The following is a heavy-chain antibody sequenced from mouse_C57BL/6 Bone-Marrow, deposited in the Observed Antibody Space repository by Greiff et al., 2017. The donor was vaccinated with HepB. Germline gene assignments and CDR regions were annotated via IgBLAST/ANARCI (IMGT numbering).Heavy chain of an antibody. Sequence: EVMLVESGGGLVQPGGSLKLSCAASGFTFSDYYMYWVRQTPEKRLEWVAYISNGGGSTYYPDTVKGRFTISRDNAKNTLYLQMSRLKSEDTAMYYCARRGEAWFAYWGQGTLVTVSA. CDR1: GFTFSDYY. J-gene: IGHJ3*01. V-gene: IGHV5-12*01. CDR3: ARRGEAWFAY. CDR2: ISNGGGST.